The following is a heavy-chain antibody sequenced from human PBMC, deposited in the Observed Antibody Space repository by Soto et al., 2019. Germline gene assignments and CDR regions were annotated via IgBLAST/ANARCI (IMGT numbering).Heavy chain of an antibody. J-gene: IGHJ3*02. V-gene: IGHV1-18*01. CDR1: GYTFTSYG. Sequence: QVPLVQSGAEVKKPGASVKVSCKASGYTFTSYGMIWVRQAPGQGLEWMGWISAYNGNTIYAQKLQGRVTMTTDTSTSTAYMELGSLRSDDTAGYCCARDGPRVAATDDAFDIWGQGTMVAVSS. CDR3: ARDGPRVAATDDAFDI. D-gene: IGHD2-15*01. CDR2: ISAYNGNT.